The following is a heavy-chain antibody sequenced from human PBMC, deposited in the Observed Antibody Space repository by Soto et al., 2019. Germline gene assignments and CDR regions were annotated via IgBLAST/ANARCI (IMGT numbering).Heavy chain of an antibody. CDR2: ISYSGST. J-gene: IGHJ4*02. D-gene: IGHD2-15*01. Sequence: QLQLQESGPGLVKPSETLSLTCTVSGGSISSSSYYWGWIRQPPGKGLEWIGSISYSGSTYYNPSIKSRVTLSAATSKNQFSLKLRSVTAADTAVYYWATRHCSGGSCFDYWGQGTLVTVSS. V-gene: IGHV4-39*01. CDR3: ATRHCSGGSCFDY. CDR1: GGSISSSSYY.